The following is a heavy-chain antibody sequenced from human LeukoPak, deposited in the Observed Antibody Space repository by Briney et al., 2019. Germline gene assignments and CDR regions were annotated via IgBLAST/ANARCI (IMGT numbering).Heavy chain of an antibody. CDR1: GGTFSSYA. D-gene: IGHD4-17*01. CDR3: AREYGEGYYYYYMDV. CDR2: IIPIFGTA. Sequence: SVKVSXKASGGTFSSYAISWVRQAPGQGLEWMGGIIPIFGTANYAQKFQGRVTITTDESTSTAYMELSSLRSEDTAVYYCAREYGEGYYYYYMDVWGKGTTVTVSS. J-gene: IGHJ6*03. V-gene: IGHV1-69*05.